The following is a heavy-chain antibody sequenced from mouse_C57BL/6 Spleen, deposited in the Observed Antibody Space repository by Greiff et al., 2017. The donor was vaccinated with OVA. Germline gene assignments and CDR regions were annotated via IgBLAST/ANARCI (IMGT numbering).Heavy chain of an antibody. CDR3: ARTRTGTNAMDY. CDR1: GFSLTSYG. Sequence: VQLQQSGPGLVQPSQSLSITCTVSGFSLTSYGVHWVRQSPGKGLEWLGVIWSGGSTDYNAAFISRLSISKDNSKSQVFFKMNSLQADDTAIYYCARTRTGTNAMDYWGQGTSVTVSS. V-gene: IGHV2-2*01. J-gene: IGHJ4*01. CDR2: IWSGGST. D-gene: IGHD4-1*01.